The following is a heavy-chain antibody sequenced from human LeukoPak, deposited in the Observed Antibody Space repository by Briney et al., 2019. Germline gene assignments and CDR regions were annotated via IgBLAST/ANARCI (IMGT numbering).Heavy chain of an antibody. CDR1: GYTFTSYG. V-gene: IGHV1-8*02. J-gene: IGHJ4*02. D-gene: IGHD5-24*01. Sequence: GASVKVSCKASGYTFTSYGISWVRQATGQGLEWMAWMNPKSANTGYAQKFQGRVTMTRNTSISTAYMELSSLRSEDTAVYYCARVVKRWLQFGSYWGQGTLVTVSS. CDR3: ARVVKRWLQFGSY. CDR2: MNPKSANT.